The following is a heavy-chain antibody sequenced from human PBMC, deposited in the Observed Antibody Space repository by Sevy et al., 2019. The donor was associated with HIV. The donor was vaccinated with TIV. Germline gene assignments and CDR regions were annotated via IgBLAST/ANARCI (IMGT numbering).Heavy chain of an antibody. CDR1: GGSISSGGYY. Sequence: SETLSLTCTVSGGSISSGGYYWSWIRQHPGKGLEWIGYIYYSGSTYYNPSLKSRVTISVDTSKNQFSLKLSSVTAADTAVYYCASTDTAMTRDAFDIWGQGKMVTVSS. J-gene: IGHJ3*02. CDR3: ASTDTAMTRDAFDI. V-gene: IGHV4-31*03. D-gene: IGHD5-18*01. CDR2: IYYSGST.